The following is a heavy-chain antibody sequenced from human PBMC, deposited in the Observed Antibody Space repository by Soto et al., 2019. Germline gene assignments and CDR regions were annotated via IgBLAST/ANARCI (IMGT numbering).Heavy chain of an antibody. CDR2: IHPIRSHT. CDR1: GYTFTSHY. CDR3: AVFLGYCSSTSCYDYFDY. J-gene: IGHJ4*02. Sequence: ASVKVSCKASGYTFTSHYMHWVRQAPGQGLEWMGGIHPIRSHTDYAQKFQGRLTLTTDTSTSTIYMELRSLRSDDTAVYYCAVFLGYCSSTSCYDYFDYWGQGILVTVSS. D-gene: IGHD2-2*01. V-gene: IGHV1-46*01.